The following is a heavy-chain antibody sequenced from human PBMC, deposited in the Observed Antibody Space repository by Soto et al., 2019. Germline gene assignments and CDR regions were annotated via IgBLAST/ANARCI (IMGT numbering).Heavy chain of an antibody. D-gene: IGHD3-10*01. Sequence: PGESLKISCKGSGYSFTNYWIGWVRQMPGKGLEWMGIIYPGDSDTRYSPSFQGQVTISVDKSISTAYLQWSSLKASDTAIYYCARVNYYGSRNFYFDYWGQGTLVTVSS. J-gene: IGHJ4*02. CDR1: GYSFTNYW. V-gene: IGHV5-51*01. CDR2: IYPGDSDT. CDR3: ARVNYYGSRNFYFDY.